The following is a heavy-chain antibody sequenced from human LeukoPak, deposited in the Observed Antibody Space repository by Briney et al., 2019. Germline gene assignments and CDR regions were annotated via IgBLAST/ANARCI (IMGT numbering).Heavy chain of an antibody. Sequence: GASVKVSCKASGGTFSSYVITLGRQAPGQRLECRGGIIPIFGTANYAQKFQGRVTITSDESTNTAYMELSSLRSEDTAVYYCARTYSSNWSWFDHWGQGTLVTVSS. CDR3: ARTYSSNWSWFDH. CDR1: GGTFSSYV. D-gene: IGHD6-13*01. CDR2: IIPIFGTA. V-gene: IGHV1-69*13. J-gene: IGHJ5*02.